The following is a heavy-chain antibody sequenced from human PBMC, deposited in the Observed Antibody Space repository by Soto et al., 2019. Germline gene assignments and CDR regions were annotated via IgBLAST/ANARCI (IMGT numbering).Heavy chain of an antibody. Sequence: QITLKESGPTLVKPTQTLTLTCTVSGFSLSTSGVGVGWIRQPPGKALEWLALIYWDDDKRYSPSLKSRLTXPXXXXXXXXXXXXXXXXXXXXXXXXXAXXXXGTPAPGIWGQGTLVIVSS. CDR1: GFSLSTSGVG. J-gene: IGHJ4*02. V-gene: IGHV2-5*02. D-gene: IGHD6-13*01. CDR3: AXXXXGTPAPGI. CDR2: IYWDDDK.